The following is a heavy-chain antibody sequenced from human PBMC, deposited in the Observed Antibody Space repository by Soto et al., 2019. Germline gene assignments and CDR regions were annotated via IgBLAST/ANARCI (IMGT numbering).Heavy chain of an antibody. J-gene: IGHJ4*02. Sequence: QLQLQESGPGLVKPSETLSLTCTVSGGSISSSSYYWGWIRQPPGKGLEWIGSIYYSGSTYYNPSLKSRVTISVDTSKNQFSLKLSSVTAADTAVYYCARHEWVRGPFDYWGQGTLVTVSS. D-gene: IGHD3-10*01. CDR3: ARHEWVRGPFDY. V-gene: IGHV4-39*01. CDR2: IYYSGST. CDR1: GGSISSSSYY.